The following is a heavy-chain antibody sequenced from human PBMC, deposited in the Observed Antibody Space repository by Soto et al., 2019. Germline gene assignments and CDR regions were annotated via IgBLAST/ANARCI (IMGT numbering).Heavy chain of an antibody. J-gene: IGHJ4*02. CDR2: TYYNGKT. D-gene: IGHD3-16*01. Sequence: QVQLQESGPGLVKPSETLSLTCTVSGGSVSSATYYWNWIRQPPGKGLEWIGFTYYNGKTNYNPPLNSRVTTSVDTAKNPFSLKLSSVTAADTAVYYCARAFWGEVGPSFDYWGQGTLVTVSS. CDR1: GGSVSSATYY. CDR3: ARAFWGEVGPSFDY. V-gene: IGHV4-61*01.